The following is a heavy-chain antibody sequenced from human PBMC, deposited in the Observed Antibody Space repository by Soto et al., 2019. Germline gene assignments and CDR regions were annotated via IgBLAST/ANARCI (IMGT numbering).Heavy chain of an antibody. CDR3: ARAHDFWGGRQQPIDS. CDR2: ISSSGYI. V-gene: IGHV3-21*01. D-gene: IGHD3-3*01. Sequence: GGSLRLSCAASGFNFNSYTINWVRQAPGKRLEWLSSISSSGYIFSTDSVRGRFTISRDNAKNSVYLQINSLRAADTAVYYCARAHDFWGGRQQPIDSWGQGTLVTVSS. J-gene: IGHJ4*02. CDR1: GFNFNSYT.